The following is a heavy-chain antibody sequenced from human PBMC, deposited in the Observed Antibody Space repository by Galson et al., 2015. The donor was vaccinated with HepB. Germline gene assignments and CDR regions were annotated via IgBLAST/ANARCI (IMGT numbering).Heavy chain of an antibody. V-gene: IGHV3-7*01. CDR2: IKQDGSEK. J-gene: IGHJ4*02. CDR1: GFTFSSYR. Sequence: SLRLSCAASGFTFSSYRMSWVRQAPGKGLEWVANIKQDGSEKYYVDSVKGRFTISRDNAKNSLYLQMNSLRAEDTAVYYCARGVNYYDSSGGVFDYWGQGTLVTVSS. D-gene: IGHD3-22*01. CDR3: ARGVNYYDSSGGVFDY.